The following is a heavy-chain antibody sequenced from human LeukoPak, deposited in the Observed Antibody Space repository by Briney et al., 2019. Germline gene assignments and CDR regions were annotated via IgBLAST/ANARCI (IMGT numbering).Heavy chain of an antibody. D-gene: IGHD2-8*01. CDR1: GYTFTGYY. CDR2: INPNSGDT. Sequence: GASVKVSCKASGYTFTGYYMHWVRQAPGQGLEWMGRINPNSGDTNYAQKFQGRVTMTRDTSISTAYMELSRLRSDDTAVYYCARDRSLIIKDYYYYGMDVWGQGTTVTVSS. CDR3: ARDRSLIIKDYYYYGMDV. J-gene: IGHJ6*02. V-gene: IGHV1-2*06.